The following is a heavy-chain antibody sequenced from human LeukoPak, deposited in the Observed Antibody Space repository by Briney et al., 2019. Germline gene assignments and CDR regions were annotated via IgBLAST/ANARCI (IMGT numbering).Heavy chain of an antibody. CDR3: ARDYFIMVRGVILSLGY. CDR1: GYTFTGYY. V-gene: IGHV1-2*02. Sequence: ASVKVSCKASGYTFTGYYMHWVRQAPGQGLEWMGWINPNSGGTNYAQKFQGRVTMTRDTSISTAYMELSRLRSDDTAVYYCARDYFIMVRGVILSLGYWGQGTLVTVSS. D-gene: IGHD3-10*01. CDR2: INPNSGGT. J-gene: IGHJ4*02.